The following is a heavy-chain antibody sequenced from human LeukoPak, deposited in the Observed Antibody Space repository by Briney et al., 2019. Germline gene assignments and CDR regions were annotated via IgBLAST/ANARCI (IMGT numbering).Heavy chain of an antibody. CDR3: ARGQDYGVIDY. V-gene: IGHV3-48*01. D-gene: IGHD4-17*01. CDR2: ISSSSSTI. CDR1: GFTFSSYS. J-gene: IGHJ4*02. Sequence: GGSLRLSCAASGFTFSSYSMNWVRQAPGKGLEWVSYISSSSSTIYYADSVKGRFTISRDNAKNSLYLQMNSLRAEDTAVYYCARGQDYGVIDYWGQGTLVTVSS.